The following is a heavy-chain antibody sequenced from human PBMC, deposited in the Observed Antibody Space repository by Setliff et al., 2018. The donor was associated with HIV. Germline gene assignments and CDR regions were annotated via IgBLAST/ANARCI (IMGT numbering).Heavy chain of an antibody. D-gene: IGHD3-3*01. V-gene: IGHV1-2*02. Sequence: GASVKVSCKTSGYTFTASYLHWVRQAPGQGLQWMGWMRPNSGATKYAQKFRDRVTLTGDTSISTASMGLSSLKSDDTAMYYCATSTSRFFWNGFYQGGFGSRNSHSFENWGQGTLVTVSS. CDR1: GYTFTASY. CDR3: ATSTSRFFWNGFYQGGFGSRNSHSFEN. CDR2: MRPNSGAT. J-gene: IGHJ4*02.